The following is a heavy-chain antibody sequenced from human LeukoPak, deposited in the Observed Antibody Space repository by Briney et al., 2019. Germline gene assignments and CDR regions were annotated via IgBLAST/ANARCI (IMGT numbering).Heavy chain of an antibody. CDR2: ISGSGGST. J-gene: IGHJ4*02. CDR3: AKSLDLGEFDY. CDR1: GFTFSSYG. Sequence: GGSLRLSCAASGFTFSSYGMHWVRQAPGKGLEWVSAISGSGGSTYYADSVKGRFTISRDNSKNTLYLQMNSLRAEDTAVYYCAKSLDLGEFDYWGQGTLVTVSS. V-gene: IGHV3-23*01. D-gene: IGHD3-10*01.